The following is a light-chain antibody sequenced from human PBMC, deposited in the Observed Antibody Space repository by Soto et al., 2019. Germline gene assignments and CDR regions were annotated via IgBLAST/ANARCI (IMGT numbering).Light chain of an antibody. V-gene: IGKV1-5*03. J-gene: IGKJ4*01. CDR3: QQYNSYPS. CDR2: KAS. Sequence: DIQMTQSPSTLSASVGDRVTITCRASQSIRSWLAWYQQKPGKAPKLLIYKASSLESGVPSRFSGSGSGTEVTLTISSLQPDDFATYYCQQYNSYPSFGGGTKVEIK. CDR1: QSIRSW.